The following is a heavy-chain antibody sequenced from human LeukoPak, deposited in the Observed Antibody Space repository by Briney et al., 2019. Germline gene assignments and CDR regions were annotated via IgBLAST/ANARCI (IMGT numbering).Heavy chain of an antibody. J-gene: IGHJ4*02. Sequence: GGSLRLSCVVSGFPFTNYWMSWVRQAPGKGLEWVANIKQDGSEKYYVDSVKGRFTISRDNAKNSLYLQMNSLRAEDTAVYYCARRGSSSVGREYYFDYWGQGTLVTVSS. CDR1: GFPFTNYW. CDR3: ARRGSSSVGREYYFDY. D-gene: IGHD6-6*01. CDR2: IKQDGSEK. V-gene: IGHV3-7*01.